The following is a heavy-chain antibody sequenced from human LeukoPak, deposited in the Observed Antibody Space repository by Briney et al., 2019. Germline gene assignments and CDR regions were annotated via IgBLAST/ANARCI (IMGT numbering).Heavy chain of an antibody. Sequence: GGSLRLSCAASGFSFSSYAMHWVRQAPGKGLELVSSISSSSSYIYYADSVRGRFTISRDNAKNSLYLQMNSLRAEDTAVYYCAREYDANYYDSSGYYENLDYWGQGTLVTVSS. CDR3: AREYDANYYDSSGYYENLDY. CDR1: GFSFSSYA. D-gene: IGHD3-22*01. CDR2: ISSSSSYI. V-gene: IGHV3-21*01. J-gene: IGHJ4*02.